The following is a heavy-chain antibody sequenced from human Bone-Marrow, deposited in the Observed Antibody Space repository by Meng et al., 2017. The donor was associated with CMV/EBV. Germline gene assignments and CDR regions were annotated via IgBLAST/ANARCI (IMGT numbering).Heavy chain of an antibody. J-gene: IGHJ6*02. V-gene: IGHV1-18*01. CDR3: ARLRYFDWSTHYYYGMDV. Sequence: ASVKVSCKASGYTFTSYGISWVRQAPGQGLEWMGWISAYNGNTNYAQKLQGRVTMTTDTSTSTAYMELRSLRSDDTAVYYCARLRYFDWSTHYYYGMDVWAQGTTVTVPS. CDR1: GYTFTSYG. CDR2: ISAYNGNT. D-gene: IGHD3-9*01.